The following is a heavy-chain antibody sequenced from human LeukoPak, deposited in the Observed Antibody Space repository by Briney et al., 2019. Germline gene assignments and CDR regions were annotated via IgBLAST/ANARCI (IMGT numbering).Heavy chain of an antibody. V-gene: IGHV4-38-2*01. Sequence: SETLSLTCAVSGYSISNGYYWGWIRQPPGKGLEGIGRIYHSGHTYYNPSPKSRVTISVDTSKNQFSLRLNSVTAADTAVYHCARIPPEGGTYFYYYMDVWGKGTPVTVSS. CDR1: GYSISNGYY. J-gene: IGHJ6*03. CDR2: IYHSGHT. CDR3: ARIPPEGGTYFYYYMDV. D-gene: IGHD3-16*01.